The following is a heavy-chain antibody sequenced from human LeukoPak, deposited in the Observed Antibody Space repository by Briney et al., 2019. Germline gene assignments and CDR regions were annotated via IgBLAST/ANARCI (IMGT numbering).Heavy chain of an antibody. V-gene: IGHV4-34*01. CDR1: GGSFGGYY. CDR2: INHSGST. CDR3: ARVPRRITIFGVVIIPHPFDY. D-gene: IGHD3-3*01. Sequence: SETLSLTCAVYGGSFGGYYWSWIRQPPGKGLEWIGEINHSGSTNYNPSLKSRVTISVDTSKNQFSLKLSSVTAADTAVYYCARVPRRITIFGVVIIPHPFDYWGQGTLVTVSS. J-gene: IGHJ4*02.